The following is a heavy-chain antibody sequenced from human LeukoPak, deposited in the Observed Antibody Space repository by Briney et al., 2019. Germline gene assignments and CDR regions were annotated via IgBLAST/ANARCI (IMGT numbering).Heavy chain of an antibody. CDR3: AKIRSSSGWPNYYYYYYMDV. J-gene: IGHJ6*03. CDR1: GYNFTGYY. CDR2: INPNTGGT. Sequence: ASVKVSCKASGYNFTGYYLHWVRQAPGQGLEWMGWINPNTGGTNYAQKFQGRVTMTRDTSISTAYMELSRLRSDDTAVYYCAKIRSSSGWPNYYYYYYMDVWGKGTTVTVSS. D-gene: IGHD6-19*01. V-gene: IGHV1-2*02.